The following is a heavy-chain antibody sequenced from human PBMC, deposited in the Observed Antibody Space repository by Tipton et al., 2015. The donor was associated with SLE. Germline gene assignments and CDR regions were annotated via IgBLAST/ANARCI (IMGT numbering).Heavy chain of an antibody. V-gene: IGHV4-59*01. J-gene: IGHJ4*02. CDR1: GGSINSYY. CDR3: VVCSPSSCAYFDY. Sequence: TLSLTCTVSGGSINSYYWSWIRQPSGKGLEWIGYVYYTETASYNPSLKSRVTISVDTSKNQFSLKLSSVTAADRAVYYCVVCSPSSCAYFDYWGQGRLVTVSS. D-gene: IGHD2-2*01. CDR2: VYYTETA.